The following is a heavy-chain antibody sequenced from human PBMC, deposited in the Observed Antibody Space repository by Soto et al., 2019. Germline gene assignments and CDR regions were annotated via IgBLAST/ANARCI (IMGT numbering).Heavy chain of an antibody. J-gene: IGHJ4*02. CDR2: IYYSGST. V-gene: IGHV4-30-4*01. CDR3: ARPPLTGNKRDYSFDN. Sequence: PSETLSLTCTVSGGSISSDDYYWSWIRQPPGKGLEWIGYIYYSGSTYYNPSLKSRVTISVDTSKNQFSLKLSSVTAADTAVYYGARPPLTGNKRDYSFDNWGQETLVTV. D-gene: IGHD3-9*01. CDR1: GGSISSDDYY.